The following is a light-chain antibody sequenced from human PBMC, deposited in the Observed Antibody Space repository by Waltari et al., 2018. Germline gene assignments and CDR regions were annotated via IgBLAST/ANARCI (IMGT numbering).Light chain of an antibody. J-gene: IGLJ2*01. V-gene: IGLV2-14*01. Sequence: QSALTQPASVSGSPGQSVTIFCAGTSNDVGGYNSVSWYQEHPGQAPRVIIYDVSYRPSGVSERFAGYKSGNKASLTISGLQAEDEADYYCSSQSSNDVVLFGGGTKLTVL. CDR2: DVS. CDR3: SSQSSNDVVL. CDR1: SNDVGGYNS.